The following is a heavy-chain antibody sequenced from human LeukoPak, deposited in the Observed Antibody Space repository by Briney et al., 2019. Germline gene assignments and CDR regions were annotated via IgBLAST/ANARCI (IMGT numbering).Heavy chain of an antibody. V-gene: IGHV4-59*01. CDR2: VYYTGST. CDR1: GGSISSYY. D-gene: IGHD3-3*01. Sequence: SETLSLTCTVSGGSISSYYWSWVRQPPGKGLEWIGFVYYTGSTNYSPSLKSRVTISVDTSKNQFSLKLRSVTAADTAVYYCATYAWEWLLSDDAFDIWGQGTMVTVSS. J-gene: IGHJ3*02. CDR3: ATYAWEWLLSDDAFDI.